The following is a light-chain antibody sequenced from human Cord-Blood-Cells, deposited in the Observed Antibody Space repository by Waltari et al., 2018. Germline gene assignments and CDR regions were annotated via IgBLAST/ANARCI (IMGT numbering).Light chain of an antibody. Sequence: QSVLTQPPSVSGAPGQRVTISCTGSSPNIRAGYDVHLYQQLPGTPPNLLIYGNSNRPSGVPDRFSGSKSGTSASLAITGLQAGDEADYYCQSYDSSLSVVFGGGTKLTVL. V-gene: IGLV1-40*01. CDR1: SPNIRAGYD. CDR2: GNS. J-gene: IGLJ2*01. CDR3: QSYDSSLSVV.